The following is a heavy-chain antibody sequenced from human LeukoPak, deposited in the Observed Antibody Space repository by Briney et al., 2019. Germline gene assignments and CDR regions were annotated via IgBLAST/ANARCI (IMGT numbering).Heavy chain of an antibody. Sequence: SETLSLTCSVSGDSISLSFYYWGWIRQPPGKALEWIGSVYYSGTTSYNPSLKSRVTISVETSKNQFSLNLSSVTAADTAVYYCARGKEVITMLRGLKPGYYFDYWGQGTLVTVSS. CDR1: GDSISLSFYY. J-gene: IGHJ4*02. V-gene: IGHV4-39*07. CDR3: ARGKEVITMLRGLKPGYYFDY. CDR2: VYYSGTT. D-gene: IGHD3-10*01.